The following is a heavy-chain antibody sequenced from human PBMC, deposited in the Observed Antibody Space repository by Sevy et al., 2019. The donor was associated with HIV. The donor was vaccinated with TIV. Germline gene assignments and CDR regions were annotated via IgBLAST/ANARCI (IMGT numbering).Heavy chain of an antibody. V-gene: IGHV1-18*01. Sequence: ASVKVSCKASGYTFTSYGISWVRQAPGQGLEWMGWISAYNGNTNYAQKLQGRVTMTTDTSTSTAYMELRSLRSDDTAVYYCARVRTYDILHQTGPQDIDYWGQGTLVTVSS. CDR2: ISAYNGNT. CDR1: GYTFTSYG. D-gene: IGHD3-9*01. CDR3: ARVRTYDILHQTGPQDIDY. J-gene: IGHJ4*02.